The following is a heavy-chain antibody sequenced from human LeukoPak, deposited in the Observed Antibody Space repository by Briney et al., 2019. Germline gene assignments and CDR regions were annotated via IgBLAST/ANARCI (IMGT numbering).Heavy chain of an antibody. CDR3: ARGLISGAWSYFDY. CDR2: IYYSVTT. Sequence: PSETLSLTCTVSGGSISSHYWSWIRQPPGTGLEWIGCIYYSVTTDYNPSLQSRVSLSVDTSKNQFSLKLSSVSAADTAVYYCARGLISGAWSYFDYWGRGTRVTVSS. D-gene: IGHD6-19*01. CDR1: GGSISSHY. J-gene: IGHJ4*02. V-gene: IGHV4-59*11.